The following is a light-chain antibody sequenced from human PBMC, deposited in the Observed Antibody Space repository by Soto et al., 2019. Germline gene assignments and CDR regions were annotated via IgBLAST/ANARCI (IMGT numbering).Light chain of an antibody. CDR2: DAS. V-gene: IGKV3-20*01. J-gene: IGKJ1*01. Sequence: EVACTQSPGALSLSPGARATLSCIASQSSANVYLTWDQQKHGQAPRVLIYDASTRAAGIPDRFSGNASGTDFTLTISRLDPDGSEVYYCQQYGGSPWSVGEGTKVEL. CDR3: QQYGGSPWS. CDR1: QSSANVY.